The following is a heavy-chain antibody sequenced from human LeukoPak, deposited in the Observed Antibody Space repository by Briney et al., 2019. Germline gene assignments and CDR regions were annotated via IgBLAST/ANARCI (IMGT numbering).Heavy chain of an antibody. D-gene: IGHD3-22*01. V-gene: IGHV1-3*03. Sequence: ASVKVSCKASGYTFTSYAMHWVRQAPGQRLEWMEWINAGNGNTKYSQEFQGRVTITRDTSASTAYMELSSLRSEDMAVYYCARDGDYYDSSGYYDYWGQGTLVTVSS. CDR2: INAGNGNT. CDR1: GYTFTSYA. J-gene: IGHJ4*02. CDR3: ARDGDYYDSSGYYDY.